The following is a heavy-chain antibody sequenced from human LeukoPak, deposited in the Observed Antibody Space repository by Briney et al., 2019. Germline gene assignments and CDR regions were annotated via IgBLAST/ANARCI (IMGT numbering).Heavy chain of an antibody. D-gene: IGHD3-10*01. Sequence: PGRSLRLSCAASGFTFSSYGMHWVRQAPGKGLEWVAVISYDGSNKYYADSVKGRFTISRDNSKNTLYLQMNSLRAEDTAVYYCAKVLSKIYIYGPFDYWGQGSLVTVSS. J-gene: IGHJ4*02. CDR3: AKVLSKIYIYGPFDY. CDR2: ISYDGSNK. V-gene: IGHV3-30*18. CDR1: GFTFSSYG.